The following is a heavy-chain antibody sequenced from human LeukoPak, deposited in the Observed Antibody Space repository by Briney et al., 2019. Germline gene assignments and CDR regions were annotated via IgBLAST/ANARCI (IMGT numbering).Heavy chain of an antibody. CDR2: ISDSGGGT. J-gene: IGHJ4*02. V-gene: IGHV3-23*01. CDR1: GITLSNYG. Sequence: GGSLRLSCAVSGITLSNYGMTWLRQAQGKGLEWVAGISDSGGGTYYADSVKGRFTISRDNPKNTLYLQMNSLRAEDTAVYFCAKRGVVIRVILVGFHKEAYYFDSWGRGALVTVSS. D-gene: IGHD3-22*01. CDR3: AKRGVVIRVILVGFHKEAYYFDS.